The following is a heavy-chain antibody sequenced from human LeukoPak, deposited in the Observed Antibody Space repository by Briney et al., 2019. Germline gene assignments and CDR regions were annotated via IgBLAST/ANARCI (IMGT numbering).Heavy chain of an antibody. CDR2: ISGNGGTA. D-gene: IGHD6-13*01. V-gene: IGHV3-23*01. CDR3: AKATTISAAGSHFVY. CDR1: GFTSSSYA. Sequence: PGGSLRLSCVVSGFTSSSYAMSWVRQAPGGGLEWVSAISGNGGTAYYADSVKGRFTISRDNSKNTLYLQMNSLRAEDTAVFYCAKATTISAAGSHFVYWGQGTLVTVSS. J-gene: IGHJ4*02.